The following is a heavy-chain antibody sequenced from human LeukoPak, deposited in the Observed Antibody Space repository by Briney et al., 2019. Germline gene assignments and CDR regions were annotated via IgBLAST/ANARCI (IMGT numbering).Heavy chain of an antibody. Sequence: GGSLRLSCAASGFTFSSYAMHWLRQAPGKGLEWVAVISYDGSNKYYADSVKGRFTISRDNSKNTLYLQMNSLRAEDTAVYYCARSKDIVVVVAAFDYWGQGTLVTVSS. D-gene: IGHD2-15*01. CDR1: GFTFSSYA. V-gene: IGHV3-30*04. CDR3: ARSKDIVVVVAAFDY. CDR2: ISYDGSNK. J-gene: IGHJ4*02.